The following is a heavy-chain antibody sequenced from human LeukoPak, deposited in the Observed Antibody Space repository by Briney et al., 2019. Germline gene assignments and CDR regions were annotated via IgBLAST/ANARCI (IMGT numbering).Heavy chain of an antibody. CDR2: IYYSGST. Sequence: SETLSLTCTVSGGSISSSSYYCGWIRQPPGKGLEWIGSIYYSGSTYYNPSLKSRVTISVDTSKNQFSLKLSSVTAADTAVYYCARRNEGWTPFPIDIWGQGTMVTVSS. V-gene: IGHV4-39*01. CDR3: ARRNEGWTPFPIDI. D-gene: IGHD6-19*01. CDR1: GGSISSSSYY. J-gene: IGHJ3*02.